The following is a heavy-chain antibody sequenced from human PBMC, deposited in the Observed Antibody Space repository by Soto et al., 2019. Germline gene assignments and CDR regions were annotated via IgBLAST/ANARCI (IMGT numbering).Heavy chain of an antibody. CDR2: TDYSGNT. Sequence: SETLSLTCTVSSDSISSYYWIWIRQSPGKGLEWIGYTDYSGNTTYNPSLKSRVTISGDTSKNQFSLRLSSVTAADTAVYYCARAVGDPLYYLDYWGQGTLVTVSS. CDR1: SDSISSYY. CDR3: ARAVGDPLYYLDY. V-gene: IGHV4-59*08. J-gene: IGHJ4*02. D-gene: IGHD6-19*01.